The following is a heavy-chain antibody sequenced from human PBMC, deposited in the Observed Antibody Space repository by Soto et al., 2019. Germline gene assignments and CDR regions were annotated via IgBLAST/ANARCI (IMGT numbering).Heavy chain of an antibody. Sequence: SQTLSLTCAISGDSVSSNSTAWNWIRQSPSRGLEWLGRTYYRSKWYNDYAVSVKSRITINPDTSKNQFSLQLNSVPPEDTAVYYCARANITIFGVVTLYYYYYYAMDVWGQGTTVTVS. D-gene: IGHD3-3*01. CDR1: GDSVSSNSTA. V-gene: IGHV6-1*01. J-gene: IGHJ6*02. CDR2: TYYRSKWYN. CDR3: ARANITIFGVVTLYYYYYYAMDV.